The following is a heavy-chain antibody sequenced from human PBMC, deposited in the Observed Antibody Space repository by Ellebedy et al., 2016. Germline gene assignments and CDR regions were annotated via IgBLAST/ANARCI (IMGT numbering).Heavy chain of an antibody. V-gene: IGHV4-34*01. D-gene: IGHD2-15*01. CDR3: ARGMGLLLRFRLGYFDY. CDR2: INHSGST. CDR1: GGSFSGYY. J-gene: IGHJ4*02. Sequence: SETLSLTCAVYGGSFSGYYWSWIRQPPGKGLEWIGEINHSGSTNYNPSLKSRVTISVDTSKNQFSLKLSSVTAADTAVYYCARGMGLLLRFRLGYFDYWGQGTLVTVSS.